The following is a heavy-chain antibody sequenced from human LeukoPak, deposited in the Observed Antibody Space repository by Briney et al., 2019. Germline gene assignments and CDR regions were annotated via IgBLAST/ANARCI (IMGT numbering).Heavy chain of an antibody. J-gene: IGHJ6*03. D-gene: IGHD2-8*02. CDR1: GFTFDDYA. V-gene: IGHV3-9*01. CDR3: ARGGYWLGIHWAYYYYYYMDV. CDR2: ISWNSGSI. Sequence: GGSLRLSCAASGFTFDDYAMHWVRQAPGKGLEWVSGISWNSGSIGYADSVKGRFTISRDNSKNTLFLQMNSLRAEATAVYYCARGGYWLGIHWAYYYYYYMDVWGKGTTVTVSS.